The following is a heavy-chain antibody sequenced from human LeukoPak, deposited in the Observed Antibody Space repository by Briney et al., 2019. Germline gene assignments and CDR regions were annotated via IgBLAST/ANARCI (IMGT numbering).Heavy chain of an antibody. D-gene: IGHD6-13*01. Sequence: GGSLRLSCAASGFTFSSYGMHWVRQAPGKGLEWVAVISYDGSNKYYADSVKGRFTISRDNSKNTLYLQMNSLRAEDTAVYYCAKDLVGIAAWDYYYMDVWGKGTTVTVSS. J-gene: IGHJ6*03. V-gene: IGHV3-30*18. CDR3: AKDLVGIAAWDYYYMDV. CDR1: GFTFSSYG. CDR2: ISYDGSNK.